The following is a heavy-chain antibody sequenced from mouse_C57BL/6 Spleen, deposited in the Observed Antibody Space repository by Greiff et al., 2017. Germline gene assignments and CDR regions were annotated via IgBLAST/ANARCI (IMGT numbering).Heavy chain of an antibody. CDR3: ARSHYYDYPFDY. Sequence: VQLQQPGAELVMPGASVKLSCKASGYTFTSYWMHWVKQRPGQGLEWIGEIDPSDSYTNYNQKFKGKSTLTVDKSSSTAYMQLSSLTSEDSAVYYCARSHYYDYPFDYWGQGTTLTVSS. CDR1: GYTFTSYW. CDR2: IDPSDSYT. J-gene: IGHJ2*01. V-gene: IGHV1-69*01. D-gene: IGHD2-4*01.